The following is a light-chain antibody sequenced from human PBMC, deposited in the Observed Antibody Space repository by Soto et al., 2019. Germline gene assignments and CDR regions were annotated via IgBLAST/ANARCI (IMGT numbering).Light chain of an antibody. CDR3: SSYTSSSTLDVV. CDR1: SSDVGGYNY. CDR2: DVS. V-gene: IGLV2-14*01. Sequence: QSVLTQPASVSGSPGQSITISCTGTSSDVGGYNYVSWYQQHPGKAPKLMIYDVSNRPSGFSNRFSGSKSGNTASLTISGLQAEDEADYYCSSYTSSSTLDVVFGGGTQLTVL. J-gene: IGLJ2*01.